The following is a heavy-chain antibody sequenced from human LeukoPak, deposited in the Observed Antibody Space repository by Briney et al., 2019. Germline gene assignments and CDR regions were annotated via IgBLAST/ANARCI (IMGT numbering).Heavy chain of an antibody. CDR1: GFTFPNYA. CDR2: ISSSGDST. CDR3: AKPAKTDYTDY. V-gene: IGHV3-23*01. Sequence: GGSLRLSCAASGFTFPNYAMSWVRQAPGKGLEWVSVISSSGDSTYYADSVKGRFTISRDNSKNTLYLQMNSLRAEDTALYYCAKPAKTDYTDYWGQGTLVTVSS. D-gene: IGHD1-14*01. J-gene: IGHJ4*02.